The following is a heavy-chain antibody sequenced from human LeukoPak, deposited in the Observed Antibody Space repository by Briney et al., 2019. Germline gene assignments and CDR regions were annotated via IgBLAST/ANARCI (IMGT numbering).Heavy chain of an antibody. J-gene: IGHJ3*02. CDR1: GGSISSYY. D-gene: IGHD3-22*01. Sequence: SETLSLTCTVSGGSISSYYWSWIRQPPGKGLEWMGYIYYSGSTNYNPSLKSRVTISVDTSKNQFSLKLSSVTAADTAVYYCARGPGITMIVVVPTYAFDIWGQGTMVTVSS. V-gene: IGHV4-59*01. CDR3: ARGPGITMIVVVPTYAFDI. CDR2: IYYSGST.